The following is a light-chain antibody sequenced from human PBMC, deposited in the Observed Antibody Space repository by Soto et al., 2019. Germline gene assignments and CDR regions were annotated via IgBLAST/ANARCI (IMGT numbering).Light chain of an antibody. CDR3: KSYAGSNTYV. Sequence: QSVLTQPPSASGSPGQSVTISCTGTKNDIGVYDFVSWYQHHPGKAPRLIIYEVVQRPSGVPDRFSGSKSGNTASLTVSGRQAADEADYFCKSYAGSNTYVFGSGTKLTVL. J-gene: IGLJ1*01. V-gene: IGLV2-8*01. CDR1: KNDIGVYDF. CDR2: EVV.